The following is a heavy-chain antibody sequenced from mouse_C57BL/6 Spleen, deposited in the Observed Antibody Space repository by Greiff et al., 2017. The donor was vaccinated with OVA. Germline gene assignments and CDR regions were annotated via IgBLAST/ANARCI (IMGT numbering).Heavy chain of an antibody. CDR1: GYTFTDYE. Sequence: VKVVESGAELVRPGASVTLSCKASGYTFTDYEMHWVKQTPVHGLEWIGAIDPETGGTAYNQKFKGKAILTADKSSSTAYMELRSLTSEDSAVYYCTRDISRHYFDYWGQGTTLTVSS. CDR3: TRDISRHYFDY. V-gene: IGHV1-15*01. J-gene: IGHJ2*01. D-gene: IGHD1-2*01. CDR2: IDPETGGT.